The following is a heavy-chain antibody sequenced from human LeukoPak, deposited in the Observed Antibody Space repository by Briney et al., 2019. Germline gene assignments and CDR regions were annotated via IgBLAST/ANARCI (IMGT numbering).Heavy chain of an antibody. V-gene: IGHV5-51*01. Sequence: GESLRISCKGSGYSFTSYWIGWVRQMPGKGLEWMGIIYPGDSDTRYSPSFQGQVTISADKSISTAYLQWSGLKASDTAMYYCASYGSGSYYYFDYWGQGTLVTVSS. CDR2: IYPGDSDT. CDR3: ASYGSGSYYYFDY. J-gene: IGHJ4*02. D-gene: IGHD3-10*01. CDR1: GYSFTSYW.